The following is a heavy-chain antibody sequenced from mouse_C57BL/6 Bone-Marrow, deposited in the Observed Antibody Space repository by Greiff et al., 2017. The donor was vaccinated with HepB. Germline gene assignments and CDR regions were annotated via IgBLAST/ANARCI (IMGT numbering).Heavy chain of an antibody. Sequence: QVQLQQSGAELVRPGTSVKVSCKASGYAFTNYLIEWVKQRPGQGLEWIGVINPGSGGTNYNEKFKGKATLTADKSSSTAYMQRSSRTAEDAAVYFCARSGGNYGFAYWGQGTLVTVSA. D-gene: IGHD2-1*01. J-gene: IGHJ3*01. CDR2: INPGSGGT. CDR1: GYAFTNYL. CDR3: ARSGGNYGFAY. V-gene: IGHV1-54*01.